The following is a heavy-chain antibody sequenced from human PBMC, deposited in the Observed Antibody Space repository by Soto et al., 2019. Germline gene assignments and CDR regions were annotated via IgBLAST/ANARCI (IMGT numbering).Heavy chain of an antibody. V-gene: IGHV3-48*03. J-gene: IGHJ4*02. CDR1: GFTFSSYE. CDR3: ARGVAETTVYFDY. CDR2: ISRSGGAI. D-gene: IGHD1-1*01. Sequence: GGSLRLSCAASGFTFSSYEANWVRQAPGKGLEWVSYISRSGGAIYYADSVKGRFTISRDNAKNSLYLQMNSLRVEDTAIYYCARGVAETTVYFDYWGRGTLVTVS.